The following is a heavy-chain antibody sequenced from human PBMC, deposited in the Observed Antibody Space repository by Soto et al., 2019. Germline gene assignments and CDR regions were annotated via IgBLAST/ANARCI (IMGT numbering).Heavy chain of an antibody. J-gene: IGHJ6*02. CDR1: GYSFTSYW. V-gene: IGHV5-10-1*01. CDR3: ASLGGEMATINHGMDV. Sequence: GESLKISCKGSGYSFTSYWISWVRQMPGKGLEWMGRIDPSDSYTNYSPSFQGHVTISADKSISTAYLQWSSLKASDTAMYYCASLGGEMATINHGMDVWGQGTTVTVSS. D-gene: IGHD5-12*01. CDR2: IDPSDSYT.